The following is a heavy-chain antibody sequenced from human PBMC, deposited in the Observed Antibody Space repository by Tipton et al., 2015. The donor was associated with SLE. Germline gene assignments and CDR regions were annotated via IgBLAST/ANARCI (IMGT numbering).Heavy chain of an antibody. J-gene: IGHJ6*03. Sequence: LRLSCTVSGGSITNYYWTWIRQTPGKGLEWIGNIYYTGNTNYNPSLKSRVTISIDTPKDQFSLQVTSVTAADTAVYYCARERGEWLQNTYHTDVWGKGTTVTVSS. V-gene: IGHV4-59*01. CDR3: ARERGEWLQNTYHTDV. CDR2: IYYTGNT. D-gene: IGHD5-24*01. CDR1: GGSITNYY.